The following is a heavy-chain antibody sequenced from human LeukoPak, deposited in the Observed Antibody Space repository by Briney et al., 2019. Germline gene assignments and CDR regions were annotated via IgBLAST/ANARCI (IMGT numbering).Heavy chain of an antibody. Sequence: GGSLRLSCAASGFTFDDYGMSWVRQGPGKGLEWVSGINWNGNSTAYADSVKGRFTISRDNAYNSLFLQMNSLRAEDTAVYYCAKPPLGPKYYFDYWGQGTLVTVSS. CDR2: INWNGNST. J-gene: IGHJ4*02. CDR3: AKPPLGPKYYFDY. V-gene: IGHV3-20*04. CDR1: GFTFDDYG. D-gene: IGHD3/OR15-3a*01.